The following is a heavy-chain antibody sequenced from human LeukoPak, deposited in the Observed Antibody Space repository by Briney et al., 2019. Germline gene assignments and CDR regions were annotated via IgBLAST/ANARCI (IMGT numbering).Heavy chain of an antibody. V-gene: IGHV1-69*04. J-gene: IGHJ6*02. D-gene: IGHD3-9*01. Sequence: ASVKVSCKASGGTFSSYAISWVRQAPGQGLEWMGRIIPILGIANYAQKFQGRVTTTADKSTSTAYMELSSLRSEDTAVYYCARDRVNWGYYDILTGYYKRPYYYYGMDVWGQGTTVTVSS. CDR3: ARDRVNWGYYDILTGYYKRPYYYYGMDV. CDR1: GGTFSSYA. CDR2: IIPILGIA.